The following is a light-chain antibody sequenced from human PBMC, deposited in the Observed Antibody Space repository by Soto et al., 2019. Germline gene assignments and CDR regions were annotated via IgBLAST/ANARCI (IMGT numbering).Light chain of an antibody. V-gene: IGKV3-11*01. CDR2: DAS. Sequence: EIVLTQSPATLSLSPGERATLSCRASQSVSSYLAWNQQKPGQAPRLLIYDASNRATGIPARFSGSGSGTDFILTISSLEPEDFAVYYCQQRSNWQFTFGTGLKVDIK. CDR3: QQRSNWQFT. CDR1: QSVSSY. J-gene: IGKJ3*01.